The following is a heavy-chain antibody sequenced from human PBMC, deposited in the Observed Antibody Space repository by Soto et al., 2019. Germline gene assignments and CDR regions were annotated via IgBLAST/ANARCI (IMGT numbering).Heavy chain of an antibody. J-gene: IGHJ6*02. CDR3: IQSRCGGDCLQSYAAHYYYGMDV. CDR2: IYWDDDK. Sequence: QITLKESGPTLVKPTQTLTLTCTFSAFSLSTGGVGVGWIRQPPGKALEWLALIYWDDDKRYSPSLRSRLTISKDTYKNQVVLTMTNIDPVDTATYYCIQSRCGGDCLQSYAAHYYYGMDVWGQGTTVTVSS. CDR1: AFSLSTGGVG. D-gene: IGHD2-21*02. V-gene: IGHV2-5*02.